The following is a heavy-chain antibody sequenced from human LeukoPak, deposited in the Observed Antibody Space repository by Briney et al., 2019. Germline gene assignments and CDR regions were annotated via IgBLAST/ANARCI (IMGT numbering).Heavy chain of an antibody. CDR1: GGSFSGYY. J-gene: IGHJ1*01. CDR3: AIGEDGDYYFQH. D-gene: IGHD4-17*01. V-gene: IGHV4-34*01. Sequence: SETLSLTCAVYGGSFSGYYWSWIRQPPGKGLEWIGEINHSGSSNYNPSLKSRVTISVDTSKNQFSLKLSSVTAADTAVYYCAIGEDGDYYFQHWGQGTLVTVSS. CDR2: INHSGSS.